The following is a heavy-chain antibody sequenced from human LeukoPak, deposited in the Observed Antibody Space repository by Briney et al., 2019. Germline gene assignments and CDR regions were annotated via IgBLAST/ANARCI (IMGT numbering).Heavy chain of an antibody. V-gene: IGHV4-61*02. CDR1: GGSISSDRFY. Sequence: PSETLSLTCTVSGGSISSDRFYWTWVRQPAGKGLEWIGRIKGSITNYNPSLKSRVTISLQMSAKEISLELNSVTAADTAVYYCARNDDNFRSGYAGGYYYMDVWGKGTTVTVSS. CDR2: IKGSIT. D-gene: IGHD3-3*01. J-gene: IGHJ6*03. CDR3: ARNDDNFRSGYAGGYYYMDV.